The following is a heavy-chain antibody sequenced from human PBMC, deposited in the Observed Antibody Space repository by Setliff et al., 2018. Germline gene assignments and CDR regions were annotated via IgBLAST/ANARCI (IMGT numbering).Heavy chain of an antibody. V-gene: IGHV1-18*01. J-gene: IGHJ4*02. CDR1: GYTFTSYG. D-gene: IGHD2-8*01. CDR2: ISAYNGNT. Sequence: ASVKVSCKASGYTFTSYGISWVRQAPGQGLEWMGWISAYNGNTNYAQKLQGRVTMTTDTSTNTAYMEVRSLGSDDTAMYYCARGLIVLPGPSGDMGYFDYWGQGTLVTVSS. CDR3: ARGLIVLPGPSGDMGYFDY.